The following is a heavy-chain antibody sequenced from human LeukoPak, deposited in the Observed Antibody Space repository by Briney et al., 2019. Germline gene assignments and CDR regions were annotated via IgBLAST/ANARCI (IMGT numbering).Heavy chain of an antibody. D-gene: IGHD2-15*01. V-gene: IGHV4-30-2*01. Sequence: PSQTLSLTCAVSGGSISSGGYSWSWIRQPPGKGLEWIGYIYHSGSTYYNPSLKSRVTISVDTSKNQFSLKLSSVTAADTAVYYCARGYGYCSGGSCYRGFDYWGQGTLVTVSS. CDR2: IYHSGST. CDR3: ARGYGYCSGGSCYRGFDY. J-gene: IGHJ4*02. CDR1: GGSISSGGYS.